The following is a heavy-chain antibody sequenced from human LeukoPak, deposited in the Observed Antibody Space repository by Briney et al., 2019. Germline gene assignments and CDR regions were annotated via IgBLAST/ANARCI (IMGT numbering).Heavy chain of an antibody. CDR2: IYYSGST. V-gene: IGHV4-59*01. CDR3: ARVTVAGEADY. D-gene: IGHD6-19*01. Sequence: SETLSLTCTVSGGSISSYYWSWIRQPPGKGLEWIGYIYYSGSTNYNPSLKSRVTISVDTSKNQFSLKLSSVTAVDTAVYYCARVTVAGEADYWGQGTLVTVSS. J-gene: IGHJ4*02. CDR1: GGSISSYY.